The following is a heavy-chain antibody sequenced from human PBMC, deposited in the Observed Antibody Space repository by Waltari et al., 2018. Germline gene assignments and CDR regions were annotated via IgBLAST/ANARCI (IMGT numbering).Heavy chain of an antibody. D-gene: IGHD2-15*01. CDR2: TYYRSNWYS. CDR3: ARERGWKLDF. J-gene: IGHJ4*02. V-gene: IGHV6-1*01. CDR1: GDSVSSDSAT. Sequence: QVQLQQSGPGLVKPSQTLSLTCAISGDSVSSDSATWIWIRQSPSRGLEWLGRTYYRSNWYSESAPSVKSRITINADTSKYQFSLQLNSVTPEDTAVYYCARERGWKLDFRGQGTQVIVSP.